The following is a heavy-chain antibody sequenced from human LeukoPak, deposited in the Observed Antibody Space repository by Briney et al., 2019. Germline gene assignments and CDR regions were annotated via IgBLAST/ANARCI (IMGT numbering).Heavy chain of an antibody. CDR3: ASGWVVPAAMTSDYYYGMDV. CDR2: ISSSSCYI. Sequence: GGSLRLSCAASGFTFSSYSMNWVRQAPGKGLEWVSSISSSSCYIYYADSVKGRFTISRDNAKNSLYLQMNSLRAEDTAVYYCASGWVVPAAMTSDYYYGMDVWGQGTTVTVSS. J-gene: IGHJ6*02. D-gene: IGHD2-2*01. CDR1: GFTFSSYS. V-gene: IGHV3-21*01.